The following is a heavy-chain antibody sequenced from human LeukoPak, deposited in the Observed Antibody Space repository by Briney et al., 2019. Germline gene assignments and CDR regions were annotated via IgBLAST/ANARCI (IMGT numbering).Heavy chain of an antibody. D-gene: IGHD5-24*01. CDR1: GYTLTELS. CDR2: YDPEDGET. CDR3: ARSHREGRRDGYNLDY. Sequence: ASVKVSCKVSGYTLTELSMHWVRQAPGKGLEWMGGYDPEDGETIYAQKFQGRVTMTEDTSTDTAYMELSSLRSEDTAVYYCARSHREGRRDGYNLDYWGQGTLVTVSS. V-gene: IGHV1-24*01. J-gene: IGHJ4*02.